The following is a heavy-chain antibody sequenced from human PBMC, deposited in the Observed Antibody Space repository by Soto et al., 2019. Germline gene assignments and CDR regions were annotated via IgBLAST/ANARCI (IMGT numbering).Heavy chain of an antibody. D-gene: IGHD5-18*01. CDR1: GYSFTSYW. J-gene: IGHJ6*02. Sequence: PGESLKISCKGSGYSFTSYWIGWVRQMPGKGLEWLGIIYPGDSDTRYSPSFQGQVTISADKSISTAYLQWSSLKASDTAMYYCARGPVTAMVAPHPYYYYGMDVWGQWTTVTVSS. V-gene: IGHV5-51*01. CDR3: ARGPVTAMVAPHPYYYYGMDV. CDR2: IYPGDSDT.